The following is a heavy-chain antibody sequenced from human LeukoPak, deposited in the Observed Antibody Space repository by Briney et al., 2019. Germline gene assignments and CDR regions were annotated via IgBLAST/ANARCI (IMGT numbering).Heavy chain of an antibody. J-gene: IGHJ6*03. CDR2: LYTTGRT. Sequence: SETLSLTCTVSGRSISSSYCNWIRQPAGKGLEWIGRLYTTGRTNYNPSLKSRVTISMDKSRNQFSLTLTSVTAADTADYYCARTPTVTSWDFYYMDVWGRGTTVTVSS. D-gene: IGHD4-17*01. V-gene: IGHV4-4*07. CDR1: GRSISSSY. CDR3: ARTPTVTSWDFYYMDV.